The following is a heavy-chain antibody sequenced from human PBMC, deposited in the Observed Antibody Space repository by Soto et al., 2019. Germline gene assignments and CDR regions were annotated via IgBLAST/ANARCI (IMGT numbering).Heavy chain of an antibody. CDR2: ISLYSDGT. D-gene: IGHD2-2*01. V-gene: IGHV1-18*03. Sequence: QVQLVQSGGEVKRPGASVKVSCKTSGYTFSNYGITWVRQAPGQPLGWLGWISLYSDGTNYAQKFQGRISMTTDTSTTTAYMELRSLRSDDMAVYYCARVVPGAEAWFGPWGQGTLVTVSS. J-gene: IGHJ5*02. CDR3: ARVVPGAEAWFGP. CDR1: GYTFSNYG.